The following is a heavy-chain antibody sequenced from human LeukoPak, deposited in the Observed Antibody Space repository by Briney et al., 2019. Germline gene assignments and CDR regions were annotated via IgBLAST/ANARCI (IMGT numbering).Heavy chain of an antibody. CDR2: ISGSGGGST. CDR1: GFTFRRYG. V-gene: IGHV3-23*01. Sequence: PGGSLRLSCAASGFTFRRYGMSWVRQAPGKGLEWVSAISGSGGGSTYYADSVKGRFTISRDNSKNTLYLQMNSLRAEDTAVYYCAKQYRITMVRAHLFDYWGQGTLVTVSS. J-gene: IGHJ4*02. D-gene: IGHD3-10*01. CDR3: AKQYRITMVRAHLFDY.